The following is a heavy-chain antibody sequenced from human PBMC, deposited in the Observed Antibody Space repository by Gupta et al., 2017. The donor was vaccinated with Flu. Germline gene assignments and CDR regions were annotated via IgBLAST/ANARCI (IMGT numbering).Heavy chain of an antibody. CDR3: ARGRGGNSGGRFDY. Sequence: TSYEINWVRQATGQGLEWMGWMSPNSDNKGYEQKVQGRVTVTRKTSISTAYMELRSLRSEETAVYYCARGRGGNSGGRFDYGGQGTMVTVSS. CDR1: TSYE. V-gene: IGHV1-8*01. CDR2: MSPNSDNK. D-gene: IGHD2-21*02. J-gene: IGHJ4*02.